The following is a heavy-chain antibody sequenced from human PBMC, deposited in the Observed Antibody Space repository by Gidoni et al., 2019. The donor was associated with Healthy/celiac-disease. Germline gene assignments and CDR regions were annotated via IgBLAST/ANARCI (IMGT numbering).Heavy chain of an antibody. CDR3: ARDHWFGEHNDAFDI. CDR1: GCTFSDYY. CDR2: IRSSCSTI. V-gene: IGHV3-11*01. D-gene: IGHD3-10*01. Sequence: QVQLVESGGGLVKPGGSLRLSCAASGCTFSDYYISWIRQAAGKGLEWVSYIRSSCSTIYYADSVKGRFTISSDNAKNSLYLQMNSLSAEDTAVYYCARDHWFGEHNDAFDIWGQGTMVTVSS. J-gene: IGHJ3*02.